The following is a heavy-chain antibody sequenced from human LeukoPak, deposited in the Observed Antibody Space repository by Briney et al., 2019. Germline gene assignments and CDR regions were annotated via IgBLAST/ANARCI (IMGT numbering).Heavy chain of an antibody. J-gene: IGHJ5*02. D-gene: IGHD3-10*01. Sequence: PSETLSLTCTVSGDSISNYYWTWIRQSAGKGLEWIGRIYRSGTTTYSPSLNSRVALSLDTSKNQFSLWLTSVTAADTAVYYCARESTRYGSGNYNWFDRWGQGTLVIVSS. V-gene: IGHV4-4*07. CDR2: IYRSGTT. CDR1: GDSISNYY. CDR3: ARESTRYGSGNYNWFDR.